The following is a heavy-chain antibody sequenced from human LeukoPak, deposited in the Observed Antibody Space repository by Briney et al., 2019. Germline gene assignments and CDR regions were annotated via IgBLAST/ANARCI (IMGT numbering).Heavy chain of an antibody. Sequence: GGSLRLSCAGSGFIFNDYAMHWVRQPPGKGLEWVSGISWNSGSIDYADSVKGRFTISRDNAKNSLYLQMNSLRVEDTAFYYCAKDNRRHYTSGPNPDSLHWGQGALVTVSS. J-gene: IGHJ4*02. CDR3: AKDNRRHYTSGPNPDSLH. CDR1: GFIFNDYA. D-gene: IGHD6-19*01. CDR2: ISWNSGSI. V-gene: IGHV3-9*01.